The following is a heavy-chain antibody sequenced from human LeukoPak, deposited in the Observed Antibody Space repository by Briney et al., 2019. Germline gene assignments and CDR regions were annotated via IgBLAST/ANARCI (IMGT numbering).Heavy chain of an antibody. CDR1: GGSFSGYY. J-gene: IGHJ5*02. CDR2: INHSGST. Sequence: MSSETLSLTCAVYGGSFSGYYWSWIRQPPGKGLEWIGEINHSGSTNYNPSLKSRVTISVDTSKNQFSLKLSSVTAADTAVYYCAKDGSGSYYRWYNWFDPWGQGTLVTVSS. D-gene: IGHD3-10*01. V-gene: IGHV4-34*01. CDR3: AKDGSGSYYRWYNWFDP.